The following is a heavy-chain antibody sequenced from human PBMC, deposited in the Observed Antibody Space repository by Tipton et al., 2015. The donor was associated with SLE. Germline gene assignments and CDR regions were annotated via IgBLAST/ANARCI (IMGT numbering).Heavy chain of an antibody. V-gene: IGHV4-38-2*01. CDR3: ASLRGSFSRVYFQQ. CDR2: IYHSRLT. D-gene: IGHD1-26*01. Sequence: GSLRLSCAVSAYSISSDYYWGWIRQPPGKGLEWIGTIYHSRLTYYNPSLNSRVTISVDKSKNQFSLNLNSVTAADTAVYYCASLRGSFSRVYFQQWGQGALVTVSS. J-gene: IGHJ1*01. CDR1: AYSISSDYY.